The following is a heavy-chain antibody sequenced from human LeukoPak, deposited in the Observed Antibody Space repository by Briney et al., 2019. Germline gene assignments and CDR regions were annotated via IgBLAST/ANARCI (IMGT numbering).Heavy chain of an antibody. Sequence: ASVKVSCKASLYTFTAYYMHWVRQAPGQGLEWMGWINCNSGGTKYAQIFQGRVTMTRDTSFSTAYMELSRLRSDDTAAYYCARSDQQMAYAAFDIWGQGTVVTVSS. V-gene: IGHV1-2*02. J-gene: IGHJ3*02. CDR2: INCNSGGT. D-gene: IGHD5-24*01. CDR1: LYTFTAYY. CDR3: ARSDQQMAYAAFDI.